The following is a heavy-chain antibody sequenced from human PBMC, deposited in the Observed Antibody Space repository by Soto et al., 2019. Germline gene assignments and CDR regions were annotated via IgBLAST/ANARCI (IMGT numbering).Heavy chain of an antibody. CDR1: GGSISSGGYC. D-gene: IGHD3-3*01. CDR3: ANFPRITIFGVAY. CDR2: IYYSGST. V-gene: IGHV4-31*03. J-gene: IGHJ4*02. Sequence: QVQLQESGPGLVKPSQTLSLTCTVSGGSISSGGYCWSWIRQHPGKGLEWIGYIYYSGSTYYNPSLKSRVTISVDTSKNQFSLKLSSVTAADTAVYYCANFPRITIFGVAYWGQGTLVTVSS.